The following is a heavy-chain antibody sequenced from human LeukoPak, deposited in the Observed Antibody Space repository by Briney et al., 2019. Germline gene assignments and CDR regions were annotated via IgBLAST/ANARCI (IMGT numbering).Heavy chain of an antibody. CDR1: GFSFSTYG. D-gene: IGHD6-13*01. V-gene: IGHV3-30*02. CDR2: TRFDGSDK. Sequence: GGSLRLSCAASGFSFSTYGMHWVRQAPGKGLEWVAFTRFDGSDKYYADSVKGRFTISRDNSKNTLYLQMNSLTTEDTAVYYCAKSISGYSNGWYCLDFWGQGTLVTVSS. J-gene: IGHJ4*02. CDR3: AKSISGYSNGWYCLDF.